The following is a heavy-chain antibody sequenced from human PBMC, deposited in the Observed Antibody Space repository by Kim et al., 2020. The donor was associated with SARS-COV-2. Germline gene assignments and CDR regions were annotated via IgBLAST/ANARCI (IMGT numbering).Heavy chain of an antibody. V-gene: IGHV4-31*02. D-gene: IGHD6-19*01. J-gene: IGHJ6*02. Sequence: KSRVTIAVDTSKNQFSLKLSSVTAADTAVYYCARETVAGPRGNYYYGMDVWGQGTTVTVSS. CDR3: ARETVAGPRGNYYYGMDV.